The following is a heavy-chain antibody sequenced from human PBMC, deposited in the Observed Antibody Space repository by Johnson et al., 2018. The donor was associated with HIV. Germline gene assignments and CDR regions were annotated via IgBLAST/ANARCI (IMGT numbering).Heavy chain of an antibody. CDR3: AKVRSSSWYDAFDI. CDR1: GFTFSDHY. V-gene: IGHV3-11*04. J-gene: IGHJ3*02. D-gene: IGHD6-13*01. Sequence: LVESGGGLVKPGGSLRLSCAGSGFTFSDHYMSWVRQAPGKGLEWVSYISSSGSPIYYAVSVKGRFTISRDNAKNTLYLQMNSLRTDDTAVYYCAKVRSSSWYDAFDIWGQGTLVTVSS. CDR2: ISSSGSPI.